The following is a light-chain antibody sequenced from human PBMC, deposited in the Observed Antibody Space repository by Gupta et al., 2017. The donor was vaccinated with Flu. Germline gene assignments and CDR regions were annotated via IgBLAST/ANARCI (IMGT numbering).Light chain of an antibody. J-gene: IGLJ2*01. CDR2: DDS. CDR3: QVWDISPEHPGVI. V-gene: IGLV3-21*02. CDR1: NIGGTS. Sequence: SYVLTQPPSASVAPGQTARLTCGVNNIGGTSVHWYQQKPGQGPVLVVYDDSDRPSGIPERFSGSNSENTAALTISRVEAGDEADYYCQVWDISPEHPGVIFGGGTKLTVL.